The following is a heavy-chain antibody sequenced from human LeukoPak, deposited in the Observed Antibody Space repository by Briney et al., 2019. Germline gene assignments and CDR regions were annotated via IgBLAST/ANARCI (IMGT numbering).Heavy chain of an antibody. CDR2: IYTSGST. D-gene: IGHD3-3*01. CDR3: ARHVTIFDYMDV. Sequence: SETLSLTCTVSGGSISSYYWSWIRQPPGEGLEWIGYIYTSGSTNYNPSLKSRVTISVDTSKNQFSLKLSSVTAADTAVYYCARHVTIFDYMDVWGKGTTVTVSS. J-gene: IGHJ6*03. V-gene: IGHV4-4*09. CDR1: GGSISSYY.